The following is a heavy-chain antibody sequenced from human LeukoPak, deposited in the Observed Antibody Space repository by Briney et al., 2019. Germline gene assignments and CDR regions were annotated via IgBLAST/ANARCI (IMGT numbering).Heavy chain of an antibody. D-gene: IGHD3-3*01. Sequence: GGSLRLSCAASGSTLSSYSMNWVRQAPGKGLEWVSSISSSSSYIYYADSVKGRFTISRDNAKNSLYLQMNSLRAEDTAVYYCARDRGYDFWSGLFDYWGQGTLVTVSS. CDR1: GSTLSSYS. CDR3: ARDRGYDFWSGLFDY. CDR2: ISSSSSYI. V-gene: IGHV3-21*01. J-gene: IGHJ4*02.